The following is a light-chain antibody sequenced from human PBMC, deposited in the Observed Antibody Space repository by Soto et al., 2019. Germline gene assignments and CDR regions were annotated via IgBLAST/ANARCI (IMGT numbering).Light chain of an antibody. CDR2: RAS. Sequence: EIVMTQSPATLSVSPGGSATLSCRASQHVSSNLAWYRQKPGQAPTLLIYRASTRATGIPATFSGSGYGTEFTLSISSLQSEDFAVYYCQQYNKWPYTFGQGNKLEI. CDR1: QHVSSN. CDR3: QQYNKWPYT. V-gene: IGKV3-15*01. J-gene: IGKJ2*01.